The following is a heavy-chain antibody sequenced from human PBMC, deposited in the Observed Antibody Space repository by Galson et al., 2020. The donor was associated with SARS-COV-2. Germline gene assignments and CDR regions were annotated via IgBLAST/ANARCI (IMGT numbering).Heavy chain of an antibody. Sequence: GGSLRLSCSASGFTFSSYGMHWVRQAPGKGLEWMAVISDDGSNKYYADSVKGRFTISRDNSKNTLYLQMNSLRAEDTAVYYCAKGKWFGELLCPFDYWGQGTLVTVPS. V-gene: IGHV3-30*18. CDR3: AKGKWFGELLCPFDY. CDR2: ISDDGSNK. D-gene: IGHD3-10*01. CDR1: GFTFSSYG. J-gene: IGHJ4*02.